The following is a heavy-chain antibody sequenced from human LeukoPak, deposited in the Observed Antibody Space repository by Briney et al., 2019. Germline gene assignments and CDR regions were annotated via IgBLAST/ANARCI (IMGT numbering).Heavy chain of an antibody. CDR1: GYTFTSYD. V-gene: IGHV1-24*01. Sequence: VASVKVSCKASGYTFTSYDINWVRQAPGKGLEWMGGFDPEDGETIYAQKFQGRVTMTEDTSTDTAYMELSSLRSEDTAVYYCATSLALRFLEWSRYYFDYWGQGTLVTVSS. CDR3: ATSLALRFLEWSRYYFDY. D-gene: IGHD3-3*01. J-gene: IGHJ4*02. CDR2: FDPEDGET.